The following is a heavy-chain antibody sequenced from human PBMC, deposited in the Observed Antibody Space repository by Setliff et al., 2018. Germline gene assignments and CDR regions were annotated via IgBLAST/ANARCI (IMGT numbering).Heavy chain of an antibody. CDR3: ARYDSYGDKYYFDY. J-gene: IGHJ4*02. CDR2: INAGNGNT. V-gene: IGHV1-3*01. CDR1: GYTFTSYA. D-gene: IGHD4-17*01. Sequence: ASVKVSCKASGYTFTSYAMHWVRQAPGQGLEWMGWINAGNGNTKYSQKFQGRVTITRDTSASTAYMELSSLRSEDTAVYYCARYDSYGDKYYFDYWGQGTLVTVSS.